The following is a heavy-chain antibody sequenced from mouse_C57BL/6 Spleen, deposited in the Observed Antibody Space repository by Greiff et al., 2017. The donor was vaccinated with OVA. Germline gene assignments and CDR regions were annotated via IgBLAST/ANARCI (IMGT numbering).Heavy chain of an antibody. CDR2: INYDGSST. CDR1: GFTFSDYY. J-gene: IGHJ1*03. Sequence: EVQLVESEGGLVQPGSSMKLSCTASGFTFSDYYMAWVRQVPEKGLEWVANINYDGSSTYYLDSLQSRFIISRDNAKNILYLQMSSLKSEDTATYYCAREEGQLLRYPWYFDVWGTGTTVTVSS. V-gene: IGHV5-16*01. D-gene: IGHD1-1*01. CDR3: AREEGQLLRYPWYFDV.